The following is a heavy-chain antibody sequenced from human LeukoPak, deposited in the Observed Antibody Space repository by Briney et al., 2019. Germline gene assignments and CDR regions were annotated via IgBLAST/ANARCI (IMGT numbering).Heavy chain of an antibody. Sequence: PSETLSLTCTVSGYSISSGYYWGWIRQPPGKGLEWIGSIYHSGSTYYNPSLKSRVTISVDTSKNQFSLKLSSVTAADTAVYYCARGPSVAGIGNYWGQGTLVTVSS. J-gene: IGHJ4*02. CDR2: IYHSGST. CDR1: GYSISSGYY. CDR3: ARGPSVAGIGNY. D-gene: IGHD6-19*01. V-gene: IGHV4-38-2*02.